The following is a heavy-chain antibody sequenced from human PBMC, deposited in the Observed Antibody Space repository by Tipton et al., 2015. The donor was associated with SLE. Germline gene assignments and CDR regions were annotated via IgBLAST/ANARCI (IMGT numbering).Heavy chain of an antibody. CDR3: ARVGEGAIDY. J-gene: IGHJ4*02. CDR1: GGSFSGYY. Sequence: TLSLTCAVYGGSFSGYYWSWIRQPPGKGLEWIGEINHSGSTNYNPSLKSRVTISVDTSKNQFSLKLSSLTAADTAVYYCARVGEGAIDYWGQGTLVTVSS. CDR2: INHSGST. D-gene: IGHD1-26*01. V-gene: IGHV4-34*01.